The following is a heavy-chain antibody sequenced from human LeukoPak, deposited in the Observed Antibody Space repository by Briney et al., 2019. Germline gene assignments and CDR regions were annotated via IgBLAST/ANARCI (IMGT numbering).Heavy chain of an antibody. V-gene: IGHV1-69*05. Sequence: ASVKVSCKVAGGTFSSYAISWVRQAPGLGLEWMGGIIPIFGTANYAQKFQGRVTITTDESTSTAYMELSSLRSEDTAVYYCASTMIVVVITSGSFDYWGQGTLVTVSS. CDR3: ASTMIVVVITSGSFDY. J-gene: IGHJ4*02. D-gene: IGHD3-22*01. CDR2: IIPIFGTA. CDR1: GGTFSSYA.